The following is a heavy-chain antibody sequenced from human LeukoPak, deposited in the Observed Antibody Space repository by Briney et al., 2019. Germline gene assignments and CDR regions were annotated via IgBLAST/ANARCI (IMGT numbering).Heavy chain of an antibody. D-gene: IGHD2-15*01. V-gene: IGHV6-1*01. CDR3: GGNRGGYIDY. Sequence: SQTLSLTCVTSGDSVSSNSAAWNWIRQSPSRGLEWLGRTYYRSKWYNGYAVSVKSRITINTDTSKNQFSLQLNSVTPEDTAVYSCGGNRGGYIDYWGQGTLVTVSS. J-gene: IGHJ4*02. CDR1: GDSVSSNSAA. CDR2: TYYRSKWYN.